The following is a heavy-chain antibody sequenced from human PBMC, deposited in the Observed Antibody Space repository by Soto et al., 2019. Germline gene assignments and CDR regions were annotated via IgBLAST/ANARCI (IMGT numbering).Heavy chain of an antibody. D-gene: IGHD3-16*02. V-gene: IGHV4-4*07. CDR1: GGSISDFY. CDR2: VYSRGTT. CDR3: AREGYQTYYYGMDV. J-gene: IGHJ6*02. Sequence: QVLLQESGPGLVKPSETLSLTFTVSGGSISDFYWSWIRLPAGKGLEWIGRVYSRGTTYSNPSLKSRDTMSVDTSKNQFSLHVRFVTAADTAVYYCAREGYQTYYYGMDVWGQGTPVTVSS.